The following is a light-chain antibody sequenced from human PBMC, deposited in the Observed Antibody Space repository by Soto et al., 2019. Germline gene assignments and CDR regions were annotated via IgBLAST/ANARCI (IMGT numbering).Light chain of an antibody. J-gene: IGKJ3*01. Sequence: DIQLTQSPSTLSASVGDRVTITCRASQSISNWLAWYQQKPGKAPKLLIYKASTLQGEVPSRFTGSGSGTEFTLTISSLQPDDSATYYCQQYHSYSFGPGTKVVIK. CDR1: QSISNW. CDR2: KAS. CDR3: QQYHSYS. V-gene: IGKV1-5*03.